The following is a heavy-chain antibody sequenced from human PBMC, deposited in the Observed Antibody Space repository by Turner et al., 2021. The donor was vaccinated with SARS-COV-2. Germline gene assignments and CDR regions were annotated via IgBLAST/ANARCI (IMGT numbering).Heavy chain of an antibody. D-gene: IGHD3-22*01. CDR2: SSSSSSYI. V-gene: IGHV3-21*01. J-gene: IGHJ4*02. Sequence: QLVGSRGGLVKPVGSLRLSSAASGFSFSGSIMNWGRQAPGKGLGWVSESSSSSSYIEYTESVEGPVNICRDIARNYLYLQMNRQMDGDTAVYNGANSPTTPQYFYGSSGYYTPDYFDYWGQGTLVTVSS. CDR3: ANSPTTPQYFYGSSGYYTPDYFDY. CDR1: GFSFSGSI.